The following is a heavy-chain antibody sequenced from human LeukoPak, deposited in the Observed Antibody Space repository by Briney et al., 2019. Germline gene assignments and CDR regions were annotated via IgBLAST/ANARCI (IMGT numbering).Heavy chain of an antibody. CDR1: GFTLSSYG. V-gene: IGHV3-33*01. J-gene: IGHJ4*02. CDR2: IWYDGSNK. CDR3: ASDMSSSWYEGGAFDY. D-gene: IGHD6-13*01. Sequence: GRSLRLSCAASGFTLSSYGMHWVRQAPGKGLEWVAVIWYDGSNKYYADSVKGRFTISRDNSKNTLYLQMNSLRAEDTAVYYCASDMSSSWYEGGAFDYWGQGTLVTVSS.